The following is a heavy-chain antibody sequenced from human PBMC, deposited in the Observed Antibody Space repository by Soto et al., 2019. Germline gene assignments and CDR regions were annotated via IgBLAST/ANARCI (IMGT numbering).Heavy chain of an antibody. J-gene: IGHJ4*02. CDR2: IIPIFGTA. D-gene: IGHD4-17*01. V-gene: IGHV1-69*13. Sequence: GASVKVSCKASGGTFSSYAISWVRQAPGQGLEWMGGIIPIFGTANYAQKFQGRVTITADESTSTAYMELSSLRSKDTAVYYCASLGSVTTGYWGQGTLVTVSS. CDR1: GGTFSSYA. CDR3: ASLGSVTTGY.